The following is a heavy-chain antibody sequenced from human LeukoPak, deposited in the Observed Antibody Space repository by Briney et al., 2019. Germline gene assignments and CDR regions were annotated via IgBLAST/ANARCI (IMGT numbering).Heavy chain of an antibody. Sequence: SETLSLTCTVSGGSISSYYWSWIRQPAGKGLEWIGRIYTSGSTNYNPSLKSRVTMSVDTSKNQFSLKLSSVTAADTAVYYCARARSHGLRYFDYDYWGQGTLVTVSS. D-gene: IGHD3-9*01. CDR2: IYTSGST. CDR3: ARARSHGLRYFDYDY. J-gene: IGHJ4*02. V-gene: IGHV4-4*07. CDR1: GGSISSYY.